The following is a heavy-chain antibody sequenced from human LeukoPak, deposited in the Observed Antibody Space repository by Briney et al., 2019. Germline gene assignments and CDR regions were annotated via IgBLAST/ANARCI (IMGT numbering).Heavy chain of an antibody. CDR3: ATLPHTEFHY. J-gene: IGHJ4*02. D-gene: IGHD2-8*02. V-gene: IGHV5-51*01. Sequence: GESLKISCKGSGYTFTSYWIGWVRQMPGKGLEWMEIIRPDDSDTRYSPSFQGQVTISADKSISTSYLQWSSLKASDTAMYYCATLPHTEFHYWGQGTLVTVSS. CDR2: IRPDDSDT. CDR1: GYTFTSYW.